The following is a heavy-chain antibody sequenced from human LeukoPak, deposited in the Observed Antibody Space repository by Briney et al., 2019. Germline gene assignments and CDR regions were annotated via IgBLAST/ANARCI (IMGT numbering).Heavy chain of an antibody. CDR1: GFTFSSYW. J-gene: IGHJ6*02. Sequence: GGSLRLSCAASGFTFSSYWMHWVRQAPGKGLVWVSRINSDGSSTSYADSVKGRFTISRDNAKNTLYLQMNSLRAEDTAVYYCARVRSSSWSFRYGTDVWGQGTTVTVSS. CDR2: INSDGSST. D-gene: IGHD6-13*01. CDR3: ARVRSSSWSFRYGTDV. V-gene: IGHV3-74*01.